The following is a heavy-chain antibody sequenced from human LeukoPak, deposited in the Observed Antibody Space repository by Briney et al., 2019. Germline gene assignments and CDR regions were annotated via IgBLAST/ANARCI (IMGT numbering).Heavy chain of an antibody. CDR1: GDSISSFF. CDR3: AKWHIENLVRLFDP. J-gene: IGHJ5*02. Sequence: SETLSLTCTVSGDSISSFFWSWIRQPAGKGLEWIGRIHGSGSTNYNPSLRSRVTMSVDTSKNQFSLKLNSVTAADTAVYYCAKWHIENLVRLFDPWGQGTLVTVSS. V-gene: IGHV4-4*07. D-gene: IGHD2-21*01. CDR2: IHGSGST.